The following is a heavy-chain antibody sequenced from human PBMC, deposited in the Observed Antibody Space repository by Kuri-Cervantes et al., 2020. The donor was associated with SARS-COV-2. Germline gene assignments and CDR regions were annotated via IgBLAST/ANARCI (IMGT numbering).Heavy chain of an antibody. CDR3: ARETYEPLGTIFGMPGVPYFDY. Sequence: SKILSPTCPVYGGSFSAYYWSWIRQLPGRGLEWRGEINHSGSTNYNPSLKSRVTISVDTSKNHFSLKLSSVTAADTDVYCCARETYEPLGTIFGMPGVPYFDYWGQGTLVTVSS. D-gene: IGHD3-3*01. CDR2: INHSGST. V-gene: IGHV4-34*01. CDR1: GGSFSAYY. J-gene: IGHJ4*02.